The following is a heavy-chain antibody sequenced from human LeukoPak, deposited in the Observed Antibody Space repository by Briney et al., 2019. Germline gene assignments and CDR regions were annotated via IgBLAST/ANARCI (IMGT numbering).Heavy chain of an antibody. Sequence: GGSLRLSCVASGFTVSSNYMSWVRQAPGKGLEWVSVIYSGGSTYYADSVRGRFTISRDNSKNTLYLQMNSLRAEDTAVYYCASGSGSYRTPYYYMDVWGTGTTVTVSS. CDR3: ASGSGSYRTPYYYMDV. V-gene: IGHV3-53*01. CDR1: GFTVSSNY. J-gene: IGHJ6*03. D-gene: IGHD3-10*01. CDR2: IYSGGST.